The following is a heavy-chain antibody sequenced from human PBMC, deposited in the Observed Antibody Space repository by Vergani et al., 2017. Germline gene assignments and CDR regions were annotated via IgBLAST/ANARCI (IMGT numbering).Heavy chain of an antibody. CDR1: GYTFTGYY. CDR3: AREEHDYGLLYYYYGMDV. Sequence: QVQLVQSGAEVKKPGASVKVSCKASGYTFTGYYMHWVRQAPGQGLEWMGWINPNSGGTNYAQKFQGRVPMTRDTSISTAYRELRRLRSDDTAVYYCAREEHDYGLLYYYYGMDVWGQGTTVTVSS. CDR2: INPNSGGT. J-gene: IGHJ6*02. D-gene: IGHD4-17*01. V-gene: IGHV1-2*02.